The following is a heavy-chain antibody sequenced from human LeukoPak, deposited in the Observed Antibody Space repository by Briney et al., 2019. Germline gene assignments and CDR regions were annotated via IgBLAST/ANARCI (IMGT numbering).Heavy chain of an antibody. CDR1: GFTFSSYA. D-gene: IGHD6-19*01. CDR3: ARDMYSSGWYACVGY. V-gene: IGHV3-30-3*01. J-gene: IGHJ4*02. Sequence: HPGGSLRLSCAASGFTFSSYAMHWVRQAPGKGPGWVAVISYDGSNKYYADSVKGRFTISRDNSKNTLYLQMNSLRAEDTAVYYCARDMYSSGWYACVGYWGQGTLVTVSS. CDR2: ISYDGSNK.